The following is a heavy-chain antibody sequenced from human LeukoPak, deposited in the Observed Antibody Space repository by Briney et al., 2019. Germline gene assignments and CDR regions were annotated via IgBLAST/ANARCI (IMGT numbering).Heavy chain of an antibody. Sequence: SETLSLTCTVFGGSISSSSYYWGWIRQPPGKGLEWIGSIYYSGSTYYNPSLKSRVTISVDTSKNQFSLKLSSVTAADTAVYYCARHDYGGNFFDYWGQGTLVTVSS. CDR3: ARHDYGGNFFDY. D-gene: IGHD4-23*01. J-gene: IGHJ4*02. V-gene: IGHV4-39*01. CDR1: GGSISSSSYY. CDR2: IYYSGST.